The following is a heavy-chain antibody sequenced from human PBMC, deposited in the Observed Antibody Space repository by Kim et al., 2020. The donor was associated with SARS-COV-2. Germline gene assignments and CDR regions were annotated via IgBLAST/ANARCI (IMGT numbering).Heavy chain of an antibody. Sequence: SVKVSCKASGGTFSSYAISWVRQAPGQGLEWMGGIIPIFGTANYAQKFQGRVTITADGSTSTAYMELSSLRSEDRAVYYCARGFRRTDCDLWGRGTLVTVSS. CDR3: ARGFRRTDCDL. J-gene: IGHJ2*01. CDR1: GGTFSSYA. CDR2: IIPIFGTA. V-gene: IGHV1-69*13. D-gene: IGHD2-21*01.